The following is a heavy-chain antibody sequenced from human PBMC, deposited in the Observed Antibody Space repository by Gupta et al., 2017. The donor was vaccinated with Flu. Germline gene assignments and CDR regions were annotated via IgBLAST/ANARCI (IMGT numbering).Heavy chain of an antibody. Sequence: QVQLVQSGTEVKQPAASVRVSCLASGYAFNSFHINWVRQATGQGLEWMGWLKPNSGDTGYAQKFQGRVTMTRDTSTKTAYLELRRLSAGDTAKDYCARRAGLYCSGTSCYFDNWGQGTLVTVSS. D-gene: IGHD2-15*01. CDR1: GYAFNSFH. J-gene: IGHJ4*02. V-gene: IGHV1-8*01. CDR3: ARRAGLYCSGTSCYFDN. CDR2: LKPNSGDT.